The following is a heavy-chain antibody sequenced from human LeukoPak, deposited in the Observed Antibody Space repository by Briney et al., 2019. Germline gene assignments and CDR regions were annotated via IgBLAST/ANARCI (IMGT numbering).Heavy chain of an antibody. Sequence: SETLSLTCAVYGGSFSGYYWSWIRQPPGKGLEWIGEINHSGSTNYNPSLKSRVTISVDTSKNQFSLKLSSVTAADTAVYYCARRGVRGAPASWGQGTLVTVSS. CDR3: ARRGVRGAPAS. D-gene: IGHD3-10*01. V-gene: IGHV4-34*01. CDR2: INHSGST. CDR1: GGSFSGYY. J-gene: IGHJ4*02.